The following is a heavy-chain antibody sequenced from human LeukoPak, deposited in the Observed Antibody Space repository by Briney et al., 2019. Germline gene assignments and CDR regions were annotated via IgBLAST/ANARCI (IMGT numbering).Heavy chain of an antibody. CDR3: ARDFFQILDTGPYYYIFGLDV. V-gene: IGHV3-30*04. J-gene: IGHJ6*02. Sequence: GGSLRLSCAASGFTFSEYAVHWVRQAPGRGLQWVALTSHDGSKAYYADSVKGRFTISRDKVKNTLFLTLNSLRVDDTAVYYCARDFFQILDTGPYYYIFGLDVWGQGTTVTVSS. D-gene: IGHD5-18*01. CDR1: GFTFSEYA. CDR2: TSHDGSKA.